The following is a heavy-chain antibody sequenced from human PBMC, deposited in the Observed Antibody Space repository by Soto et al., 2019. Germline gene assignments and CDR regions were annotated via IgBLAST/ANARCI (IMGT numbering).Heavy chain of an antibody. Sequence: QVQLQESGPGLVKPSGTLSLTCAVSSGSISSSNWWSWVRQPPGKGLEWIGEIYHSGSTNYNPSLKSRVTISVDKSKNHYTLKLRSVNAADTAAYYCARLRAPTRRDTATANAPTYSFDYWGQGTLVTVSS. CDR2: IYHSGST. CDR3: ARLRAPTRRDTATANAPTYSFDY. D-gene: IGHD5-18*01. V-gene: IGHV4-4*02. J-gene: IGHJ4*02. CDR1: SGSISSSNW.